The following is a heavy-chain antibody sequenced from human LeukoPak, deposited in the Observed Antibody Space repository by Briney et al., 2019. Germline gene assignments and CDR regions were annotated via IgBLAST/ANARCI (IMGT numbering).Heavy chain of an antibody. CDR1: GFTFSSRE. Sequence: GGSLRLSCAASGFTFSSREMNWVRQAPGKGLEWVSYISSSGSSIHYADSVKGRFTISRDNAKNSLYLQMNSLRAEDTAVYYCARVLSWGFDYWGQGTLVTVSS. J-gene: IGHJ4*02. D-gene: IGHD3-16*01. CDR3: ARVLSWGFDY. CDR2: ISSSGSSI. V-gene: IGHV3-48*03.